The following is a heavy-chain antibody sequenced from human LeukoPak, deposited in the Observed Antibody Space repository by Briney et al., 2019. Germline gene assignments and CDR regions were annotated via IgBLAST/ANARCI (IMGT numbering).Heavy chain of an antibody. J-gene: IGHJ6*02. V-gene: IGHV3-64*01. Sequence: PGGSLRLSCAASGFTFSSYAMRWVRQAPGKGLEYVSAISSNGGSTYYANSVKGRFTISRDNSKNTLSLQMGSLRADDMAVYYCARVRSIWGDFYGMDVWGQGTTVTVSS. D-gene: IGHD7-27*01. CDR1: GFTFSSYA. CDR2: ISSNGGST. CDR3: ARVRSIWGDFYGMDV.